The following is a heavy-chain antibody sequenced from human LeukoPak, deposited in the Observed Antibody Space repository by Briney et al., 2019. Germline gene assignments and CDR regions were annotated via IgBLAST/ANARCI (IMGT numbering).Heavy chain of an antibody. CDR3: ARESSAGIAAAGTVY. CDR2: IIPIFGTA. CDR1: GGTFSSYA. Sequence: GSSVKVSCKASGGTFSSYAISWVRQAPGQGLEWMGGIIPIFGTANYAQKFQGRVTMTRDTSTSTVYMELSSLRSEDTAVYYCARESSAGIAAAGTVYWGQGTLVTVSS. J-gene: IGHJ4*02. D-gene: IGHD6-13*01. V-gene: IGHV1-69*05.